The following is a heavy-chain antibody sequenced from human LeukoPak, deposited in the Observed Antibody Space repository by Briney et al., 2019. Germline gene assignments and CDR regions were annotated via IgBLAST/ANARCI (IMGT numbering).Heavy chain of an antibody. CDR3: ARQYCSSTSCYEGAIDY. Sequence: PSETLSLTCTVSGGSISSGSYYWSWIRQPAGKGLEWIGRIYTSGSTNYNPSLKSRVTISVDTSKNQFSLKLSSVTAADTAVYYCARQYCSSTSCYEGAIDYWGQGTLVTVSS. V-gene: IGHV4-61*02. D-gene: IGHD2-2*01. J-gene: IGHJ4*02. CDR1: GGSISSGSYY. CDR2: IYTSGST.